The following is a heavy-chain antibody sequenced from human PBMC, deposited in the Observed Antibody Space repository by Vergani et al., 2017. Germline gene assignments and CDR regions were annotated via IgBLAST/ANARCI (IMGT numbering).Heavy chain of an antibody. D-gene: IGHD2-2*01. CDR2: IYYSGST. Sequence: QVQLQESGPGLVKPSQTLSLTCTVSGGSISSGGYYWSWIRQHPGKGLEWIGYIYYSGSTYYNPSLKSRVTISVDTSKNQFSLKLSSVTAADTAVYYCARGAHIVVVPAAIRAGAFDIWGQGTMVTVSS. J-gene: IGHJ3*02. CDR1: GGSISSGGYY. V-gene: IGHV4-31*03. CDR3: ARGAHIVVVPAAIRAGAFDI.